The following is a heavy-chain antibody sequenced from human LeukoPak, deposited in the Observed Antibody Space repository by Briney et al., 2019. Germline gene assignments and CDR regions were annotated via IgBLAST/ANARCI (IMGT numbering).Heavy chain of an antibody. D-gene: IGHD5-12*01. CDR2: LYSGGSI. V-gene: IGHV3-23*03. CDR3: ARGGGYGQDFDY. J-gene: IGHJ4*02. Sequence: GGSLRLSCAASAFTFNNFAMSWVRQAPGKGLEWVSVLYSGGSIYYADSVKGRFTISRDNSKNTLYLQMNSLRAEDTAVYYCARGGGYGQDFDYWGQGTLVTVSS. CDR1: AFTFNNFA.